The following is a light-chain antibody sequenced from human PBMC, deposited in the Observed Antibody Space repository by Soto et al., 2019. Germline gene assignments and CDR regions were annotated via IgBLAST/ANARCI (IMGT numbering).Light chain of an antibody. V-gene: IGKV1-13*02. CDR2: DAS. J-gene: IGKJ4*01. CDR3: QQFSSYPLT. Sequence: AIQLTQSPSSLSASVGDRVTITCRASQGISSALAWYRQKPGKAPKLLIYDASTLQSGVPPRFSGSGSGTDFTLTISSLQPEDFTTYYCQQFSSYPLTFGGGTKVEI. CDR1: QGISSA.